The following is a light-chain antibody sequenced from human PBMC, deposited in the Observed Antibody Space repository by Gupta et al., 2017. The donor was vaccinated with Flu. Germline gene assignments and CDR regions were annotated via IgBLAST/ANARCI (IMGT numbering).Light chain of an antibody. V-gene: IGKV1-5*03. CDR1: QSVSSW. CDR3: VWENGFSRI. CDR2: RAS. Sequence: DVQMTQSPSTLSAFVGDRVTITNRASQSVSSWLAWYQQILGKATKLLIYRASRVQSGVPSRSSASASATEFTVIIRSMQRADFVPYYCVWENGFSRIFGLGTKLEIK. J-gene: IGKJ2*01.